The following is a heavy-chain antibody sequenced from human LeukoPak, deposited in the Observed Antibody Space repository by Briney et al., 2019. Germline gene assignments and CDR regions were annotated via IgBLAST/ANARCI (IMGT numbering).Heavy chain of an antibody. D-gene: IGHD1-26*01. CDR2: ISYDGSNK. J-gene: IGHJ4*02. CDR3: ARDQESYAPFDY. V-gene: IGHV3-30-3*01. Sequence: GGSLRLSCAASGFTFSSYAMHWVRQAPGKGLEWVAVISYDGSNKYYADSVKGRLTISRDNSKNTLYLQMNSLRAEDTAVYYCARDQESYAPFDYWGQGTLVTVSS. CDR1: GFTFSSYA.